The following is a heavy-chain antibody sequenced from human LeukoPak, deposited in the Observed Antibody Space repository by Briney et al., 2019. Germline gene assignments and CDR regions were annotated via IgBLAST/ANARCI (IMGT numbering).Heavy chain of an antibody. CDR3: ARDRHGSGTYNYYGMDV. V-gene: IGHV1-46*01. Sequence: ASVKVSCKASNYTFTSYGISWVRQAPGQGLEWMGIINPSGGSTSYAQKFQGRVTITSDTSTSTVYMEVSSLRSEDTAVYYCARDRHGSGTYNYYGMDVWGQGTTVTVSS. J-gene: IGHJ6*02. CDR1: NYTFTSYG. D-gene: IGHD3-10*01. CDR2: INPSGGST.